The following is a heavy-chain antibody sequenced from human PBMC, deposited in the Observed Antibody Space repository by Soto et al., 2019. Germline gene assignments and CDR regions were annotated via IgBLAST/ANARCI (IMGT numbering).Heavy chain of an antibody. V-gene: IGHV1-69*13. Sequence: ASVKVSCKASGGTFSSYAISWVRQPPAQGLEWMGGIIPIFGTANYAQKFQGRVTITADESTSTAYMELSSLRSEDTAVYYCATPNXYGSGRYYISQYYGMDVWGQGTTVTVSS. CDR1: GGTFSSYA. CDR2: IIPIFGTA. D-gene: IGHD3-10*01. J-gene: IGHJ6*02. CDR3: ATPNXYGSGRYYISQYYGMDV.